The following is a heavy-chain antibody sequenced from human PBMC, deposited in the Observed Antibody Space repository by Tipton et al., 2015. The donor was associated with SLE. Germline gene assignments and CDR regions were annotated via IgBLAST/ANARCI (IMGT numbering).Heavy chain of an antibody. J-gene: IGHJ6*03. CDR1: GYTFTSYC. V-gene: IGHV1-18*01. CDR2: ISGYNGNT. D-gene: IGHD3-16*01. CDR3: ARLGDWDFYYCMNV. Sequence: QSGPEVKKPGASVKVSCKASGYTFTSYCITWVRQAPGQGLEWMGWISGYNGNTNYAQKLQGRVTMTTDTSTSTAYMELRSLRSDDTAVYYCARLGDWDFYYCMNVWGKGTTVTVSS.